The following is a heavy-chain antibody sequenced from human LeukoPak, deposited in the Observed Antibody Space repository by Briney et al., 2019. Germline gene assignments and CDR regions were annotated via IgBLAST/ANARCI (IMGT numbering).Heavy chain of an antibody. CDR2: INHSGST. Sequence: SETLSLTCAVYGGSFSGYYWSWIRQPPGKGLEWIGEINHSGSTNYNPSLKSRVTISVDTSKNQFSLKLSSVTAADTAVYYCARGGEWFGLNWFDPRGQGTLVTVSS. CDR1: GGSFSGYY. J-gene: IGHJ5*02. D-gene: IGHD3-10*01. V-gene: IGHV4-34*01. CDR3: ARGGEWFGLNWFDP.